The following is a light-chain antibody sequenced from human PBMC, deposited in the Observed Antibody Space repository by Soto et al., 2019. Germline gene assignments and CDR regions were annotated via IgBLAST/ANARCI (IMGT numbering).Light chain of an antibody. V-gene: IGLV2-14*03. J-gene: IGLJ2*01. CDR2: DVN. CDR3: SSFTSYSTLV. Sequence: QSALTQPASVSGSPGQSITISCTGTSRDVGGYSYVSWYQQHPGKAPKLMIYDVNNRPSGVSDRFSGSKSGNTASLTIPGLQAEDESDYYCSSFTSYSTLVFGGGTKLTVL. CDR1: SRDVGGYSY.